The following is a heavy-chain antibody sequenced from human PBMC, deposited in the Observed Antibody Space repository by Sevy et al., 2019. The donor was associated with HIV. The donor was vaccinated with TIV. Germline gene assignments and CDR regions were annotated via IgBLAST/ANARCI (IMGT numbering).Heavy chain of an antibody. D-gene: IGHD3-16*02. CDR1: GGSISSYY. CDR2: IYYSGST. Sequence: SETLCLTCTVSGGSISSYYWSWIRQPPGKGLEWIGYIYYSGSTNYNPSLKSRVTISVDTSKNQFSLKLSSVTAADTAVYYCARETYDYVWGSYRYRWFDPWGQGTLVTVSS. J-gene: IGHJ5*02. CDR3: ARETYDYVWGSYRYRWFDP. V-gene: IGHV4-59*01.